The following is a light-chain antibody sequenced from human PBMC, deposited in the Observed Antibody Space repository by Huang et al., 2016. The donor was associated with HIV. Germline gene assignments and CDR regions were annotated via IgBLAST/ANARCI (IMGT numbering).Light chain of an antibody. V-gene: IGKV3-15*01. CDR3: QQYGNWPPWT. J-gene: IGKJ1*01. CDR1: QTVSSN. CDR2: GAS. Sequence: EIVMTQSPAILAVSPGERATLSCRASQTVSSNLAWYQQKPGQAPSLLIYGASTRATGIPARFSGGGSGTEFTLTISSLQSEDFALYYCQQYGNWPPWTFGQWTKVEIK.